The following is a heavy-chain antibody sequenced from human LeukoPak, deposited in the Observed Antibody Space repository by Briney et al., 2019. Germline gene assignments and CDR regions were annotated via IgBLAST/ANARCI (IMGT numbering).Heavy chain of an antibody. D-gene: IGHD2-2*01. J-gene: IGHJ6*02. V-gene: IGHV4-59*01. CDR3: ARVRGYCTSTSCHNYYYYGMDV. CDR1: GGSISSYY. Sequence: PSETLPLTCTVSGGSISSYYWSWIRQPPGKGLEWIGYIYYSGYTNYNPSLKSRVTISVDTSKNQFSLKLSSVTAADTAVYYCARVRGYCTSTSCHNYYYYGMDVWGQGTTVTVSS. CDR2: IYYSGYT.